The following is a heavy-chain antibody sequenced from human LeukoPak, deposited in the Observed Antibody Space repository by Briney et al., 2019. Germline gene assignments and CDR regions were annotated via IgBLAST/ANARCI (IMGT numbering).Heavy chain of an antibody. Sequence: SETLSLTCTVSGGSISSGGYYWSWIRQHPGKGLEWIGYIYYSGSTYYNPSLKSRVTISVDTSKNQFSLKLSSVTAADTAVYYCARARQEDYYDSQFTWFDPWGQGTLVTVSS. CDR1: GGSISSGGYY. V-gene: IGHV4-31*03. CDR2: IYYSGST. D-gene: IGHD3-22*01. J-gene: IGHJ5*02. CDR3: ARARQEDYYDSQFTWFDP.